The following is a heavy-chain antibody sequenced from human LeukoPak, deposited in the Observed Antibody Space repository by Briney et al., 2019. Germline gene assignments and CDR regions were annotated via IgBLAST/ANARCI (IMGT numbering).Heavy chain of an antibody. CDR1: GGSISSYY. CDR3: ARDGDWNDGRVY. Sequence: SETLSLTCTVSGGSISSYYWSWIRQPPGKGLEWIGYIYYSGSTNYNPSLKSRVTISLDTSENQFSLKLSSVTAADTAVYYCARDGDWNDGRVYWGQGTLVTVSS. CDR2: IYYSGST. D-gene: IGHD1-1*01. J-gene: IGHJ4*02. V-gene: IGHV4-59*01.